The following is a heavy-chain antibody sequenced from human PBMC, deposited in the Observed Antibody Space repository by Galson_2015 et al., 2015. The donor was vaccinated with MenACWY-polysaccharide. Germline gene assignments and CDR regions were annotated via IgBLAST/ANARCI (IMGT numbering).Heavy chain of an antibody. V-gene: IGHV3-30*18. J-gene: IGHJ4*02. D-gene: IGHD6-13*01. Sequence: SLRLSCAASGFTFSSYGIHWVRQAQGKWLEWVAFISYDGSNKYYADSVKGRFTIARDNSKNTLYLQMNSLRAEDTAVYYCAKDRLAAAGVPDYWGQGTLVTVSS. CDR2: ISYDGSNK. CDR1: GFTFSSYG. CDR3: AKDRLAAAGVPDY.